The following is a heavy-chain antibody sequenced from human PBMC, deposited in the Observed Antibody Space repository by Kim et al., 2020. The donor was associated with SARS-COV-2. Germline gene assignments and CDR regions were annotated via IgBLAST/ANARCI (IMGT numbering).Heavy chain of an antibody. CDR2: IRSKANNYAT. CDR1: GFTFSGSV. V-gene: IGHV3-73*01. D-gene: IGHD6-13*01. J-gene: IGHJ4*02. Sequence: GGSLRLSCAASGFTFSGSVMHWVRQASGKGLEWVGRIRSKANNYATTYAASVKGRFTISRDDSKNTAYLQMNSLKTEDTAVYYCTRHGSGYSSTWSFDYWGQGTLVTVSS. CDR3: TRHGSGYSSTWSFDY.